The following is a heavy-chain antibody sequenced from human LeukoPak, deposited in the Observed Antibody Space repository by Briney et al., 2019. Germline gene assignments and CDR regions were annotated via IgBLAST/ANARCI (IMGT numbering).Heavy chain of an antibody. V-gene: IGHV3-21*01. CDR3: AVNEAFDI. CDR1: GFTFSSYS. Sequence: GGSLRLSCAASGFTFSSYSMNWVRQAPGKGLEWVSSISSGSSYIYYADSVKGRFTISRDNAKNSLYLQMNSLRAEDTAVYYCAVNEAFDIWGQGTMVTVSS. J-gene: IGHJ3*02. CDR2: ISSGSSYI.